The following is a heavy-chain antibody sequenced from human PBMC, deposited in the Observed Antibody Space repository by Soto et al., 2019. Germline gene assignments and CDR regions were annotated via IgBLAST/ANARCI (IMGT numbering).Heavy chain of an antibody. CDR2: IKSKTDGGTT. J-gene: IGHJ4*02. V-gene: IGHV3-15*01. D-gene: IGHD6-19*01. Sequence: GGSLRLSCAASGFTFINAWMSWVLQAPWKGLEWVGRIKSKTDGGTTDYAAPVKGRFTISRDDSKNTLYLQMNSLKTEDTAVYYCTTGRGAVAGNYFDYWGQGTLVTVSS. CDR1: GFTFINAW. CDR3: TTGRGAVAGNYFDY.